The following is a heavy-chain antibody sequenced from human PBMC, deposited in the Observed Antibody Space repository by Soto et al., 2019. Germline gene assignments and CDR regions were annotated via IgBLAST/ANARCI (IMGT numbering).Heavy chain of an antibody. Sequence: QVQLVESGGGVVQPGRSLRLSCAASGFTFSSYGMHWVRQAPGKGLAWVAVISYDGSNKYYADSVKDRFTISRDNSKNTLYLQMNSLRAEDTAVYYCAKDSRIVVVTAPYDYWGQGNLVTVSS. D-gene: IGHD2-21*02. CDR1: GFTFSSYG. J-gene: IGHJ4*02. CDR2: ISYDGSNK. CDR3: AKDSRIVVVTAPYDY. V-gene: IGHV3-30*18.